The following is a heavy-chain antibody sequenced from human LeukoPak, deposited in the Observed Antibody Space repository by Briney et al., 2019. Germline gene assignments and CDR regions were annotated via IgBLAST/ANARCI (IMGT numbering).Heavy chain of an antibody. CDR2: IYYSGST. Sequence: SETLSLTCTVSGGSISSSSYYWGWIRQPPGKGLEWIGSIYYSGSTYYNPSLKSRVTISVDTSKNQFSLKLSSVTAADTAVYYCAREGGATPPAAFDIWGQGTMVTVSS. J-gene: IGHJ3*02. CDR1: GGSISSSSYY. CDR3: AREGGATPPAAFDI. V-gene: IGHV4-39*07. D-gene: IGHD1-26*01.